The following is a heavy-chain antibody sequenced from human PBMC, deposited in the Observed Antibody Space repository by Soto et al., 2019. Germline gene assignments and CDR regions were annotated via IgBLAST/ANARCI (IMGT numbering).Heavy chain of an antibody. D-gene: IGHD3-10*02. CDR1: GFSFSTSA. CDR3: ARARNEQGDYVIDY. J-gene: IGHJ4*02. CDR2: LWSDGINE. V-gene: IGHV3-33*01. Sequence: QGQLVESGGGVAQPGRSLRLSCAASGFSFSTSAMHWFRQAPGKGPEWVAVLWSDGINEYYAVSVKGRFIVSRDNSKNALYLQMSSLRAEDKAMYYCARARNEQGDYVIDYWGQGTLFTVSS.